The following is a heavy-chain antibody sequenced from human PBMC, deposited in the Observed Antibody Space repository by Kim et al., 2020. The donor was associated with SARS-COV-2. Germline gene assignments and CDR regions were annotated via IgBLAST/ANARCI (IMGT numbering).Heavy chain of an antibody. CDR1: GGTFSSYA. D-gene: IGHD6-6*01. CDR2: IIPIFGTA. Sequence: SVKVSCKASGGTFSSYAISWVRQAPGQGLELMGGIIPIFGTANYAQKFQGRVTITADKSTSTAYMELSSLRSEDTAVYYCARVAARSYYYYGMDVWGQGTTVTVSS. J-gene: IGHJ6*02. CDR3: ARVAARSYYYYGMDV. V-gene: IGHV1-69*06.